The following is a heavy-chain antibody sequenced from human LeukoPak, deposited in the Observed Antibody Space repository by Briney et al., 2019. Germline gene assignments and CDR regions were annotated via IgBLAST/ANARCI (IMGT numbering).Heavy chain of an antibody. V-gene: IGHV6-1*01. CDR2: TYYRSKWYN. CDR3: ARDLGLRPYSSSWYFDY. CDR1: GDSVSSNSAA. J-gene: IGHJ4*02. Sequence: SQTLSLTCAISGDSVSSNSAAWNWIRQSPSRGLEWLGRTYYRSKWYNDYAVSVKSRITINPDTSKNQFSLQLNSVTPEDTAVYYCARDLGLRPYSSSWYFDYWGQGTLVTVSS. D-gene: IGHD6-13*01.